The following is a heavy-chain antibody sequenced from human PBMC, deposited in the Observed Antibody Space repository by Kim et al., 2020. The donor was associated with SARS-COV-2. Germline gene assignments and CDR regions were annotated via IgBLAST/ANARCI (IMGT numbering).Heavy chain of an antibody. CDR2: ISGSGGST. J-gene: IGHJ4*02. D-gene: IGHD3-10*01. Sequence: GGSLRLSCAASGFTFSSYAMSWVRQAPGKGLEWVSAISGSGGSTYYADSVKGRFTISRDNSKNTLYLQMNNLRAEDTAVYYCAKVLLGGGEGDYWSKGTLVTVSS. V-gene: IGHV3-23*01. CDR3: AKVLLGGGEGDY. CDR1: GFTFSSYA.